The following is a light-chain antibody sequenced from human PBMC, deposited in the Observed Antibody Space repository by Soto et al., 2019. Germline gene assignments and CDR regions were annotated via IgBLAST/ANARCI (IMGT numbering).Light chain of an antibody. CDR1: SSNIGSNT. J-gene: IGLJ2*01. CDR2: SNN. V-gene: IGLV1-44*01. Sequence: QLVLTQPPSASGTPGQRVTISCSGSSSNIGSNTVNWYQQLPGTAPKLLLYSNNQRPSGVPDRFSGSKSGTSASLAISGLQSEDEADYYCAAWHDSLNGPVFGGGTKLTVL. CDR3: AAWHDSLNGPV.